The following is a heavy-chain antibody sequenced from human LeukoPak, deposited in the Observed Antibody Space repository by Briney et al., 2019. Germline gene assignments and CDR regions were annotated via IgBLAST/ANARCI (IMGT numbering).Heavy chain of an antibody. D-gene: IGHD2-21*01. V-gene: IGHV3-21*01. CDR1: GFTFSSYS. CDR3: ARDSRAYCGGDCYSGY. J-gene: IGHJ4*02. Sequence: KPGGSLRLSCAASGFTFSSYSMNWVRQAPGKGLEWVSSTSSSSSYIYYADSVKGRFTISRDNAKNSLYLQMNSLRAEDTAVYYCARDSRAYCGGDCYSGYWGQGTLVTVSS. CDR2: TSSSSSYI.